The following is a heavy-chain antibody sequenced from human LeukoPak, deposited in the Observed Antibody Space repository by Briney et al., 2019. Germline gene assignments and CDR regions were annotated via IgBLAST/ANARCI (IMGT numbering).Heavy chain of an antibody. Sequence: SETLSLTCTVAGGSTSSGGYYWSWIRQHPGQGLEWIGYINYNGVTYYNPSLKSRLTISVVDTSKNQFSLRLNSVTVADTAVYYCSRSDYVWGNYRPIPDYWGQGTLVTVSS. CDR2: INYNGVT. CDR3: SRSDYVWGNYRPIPDY. V-gene: IGHV4-31*03. CDR1: GGSTSSGGYY. D-gene: IGHD3-16*02. J-gene: IGHJ4*02.